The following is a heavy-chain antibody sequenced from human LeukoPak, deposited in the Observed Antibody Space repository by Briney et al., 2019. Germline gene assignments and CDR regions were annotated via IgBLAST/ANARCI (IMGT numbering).Heavy chain of an antibody. Sequence: PGDSLRLSRAAPGFTFSNAWMSWVRQAPGKGREWVGRIRSKTDGGTTDYAAPVKGRFTISRDDSKNTLYLQMNSLKAEDTAVYYCTTDASIAVAGAPDYWGQGTLVTVSS. CDR1: GFTFSNAW. CDR2: IRSKTDGGTT. D-gene: IGHD6-19*01. V-gene: IGHV3-15*01. CDR3: TTDASIAVAGAPDY. J-gene: IGHJ4*02.